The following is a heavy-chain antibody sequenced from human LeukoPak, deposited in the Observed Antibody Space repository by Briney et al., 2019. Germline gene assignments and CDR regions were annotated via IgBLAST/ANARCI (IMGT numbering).Heavy chain of an antibody. Sequence: PGGSLRLSCAASGLTVSNNYMSWVRQAPGKGLEWVGRIKSKPAGGTIDYAAPVKGRFTISRDDSKNTVYLQMNSLKTEDTAMYYCTTTYYFDSSGYSTYYWGQGTLVTVSS. J-gene: IGHJ4*02. D-gene: IGHD3-22*01. CDR1: GLTVSNNY. CDR3: TTTYYFDSSGYSTYY. V-gene: IGHV3-15*01. CDR2: IKSKPAGGTI.